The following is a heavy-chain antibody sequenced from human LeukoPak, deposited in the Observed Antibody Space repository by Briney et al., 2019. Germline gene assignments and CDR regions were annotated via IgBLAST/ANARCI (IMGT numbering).Heavy chain of an antibody. J-gene: IGHJ4*02. Sequence: PGGSLRLSCAASGFTFDDYAMHWLRQAPGKGLEWVSGISWNSGSIGYADSVKGRFTISRDNAKNSLYLQMNSLRAEDTALYYCAKDFGDGYFDYWGQGTLVTVSS. V-gene: IGHV3-9*01. CDR2: ISWNSGSI. D-gene: IGHD3-16*01. CDR3: AKDFGDGYFDY. CDR1: GFTFDDYA.